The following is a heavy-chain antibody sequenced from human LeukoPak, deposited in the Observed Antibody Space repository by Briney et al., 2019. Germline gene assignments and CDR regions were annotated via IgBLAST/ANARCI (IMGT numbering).Heavy chain of an antibody. V-gene: IGHV1-24*01. CDR1: GYTLTELS. CDR3: ARVPDQHPLYSSTPVFEYYFDY. D-gene: IGHD6-13*01. J-gene: IGHJ4*02. CDR2: FDPEDGET. Sequence: ASVTVSCTVSGYTLTELSMHWVRQAPGKGLEWMGGFDPEDGETIYAQKFQGRVTITADESTSTAYMELSSLRSEDTAVYYCARVPDQHPLYSSTPVFEYYFDYWGQGTLVTVSS.